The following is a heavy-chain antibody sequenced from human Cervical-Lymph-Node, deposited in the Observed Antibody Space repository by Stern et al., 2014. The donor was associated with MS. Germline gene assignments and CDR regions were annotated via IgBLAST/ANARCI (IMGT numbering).Heavy chain of an antibody. D-gene: IGHD3-22*01. CDR2: ISNFNGNT. V-gene: IGHV1-18*01. CDR3: ARAAGDYDSSGYNCFDY. Sequence: VQLVESGAEVTKPGASVKVSCKTSGYTFTLYGVAWVRQAPGQGLQWMGWISNFNGNTNYAQHLQGRVTMTTDTYTKTAYMEVRNLTSDDTAVYYCARAAGDYDSSGYNCFDYWGQGTLVTVSS. J-gene: IGHJ4*02. CDR1: GYTFTLYG.